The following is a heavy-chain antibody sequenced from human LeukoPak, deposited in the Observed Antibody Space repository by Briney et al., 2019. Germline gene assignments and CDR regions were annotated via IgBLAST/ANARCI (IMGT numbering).Heavy chain of an antibody. V-gene: IGHV3-7*01. CDR2: INQGGSVQ. J-gene: IGHJ4*02. D-gene: IGHD5-12*01. CDR3: ARVEYSGWNLEY. CDR1: GFLFRSYW. Sequence: GGSLRLSCAASGFLFRSYWMHWVRQAPGKGLVWVANINQGGSVQYYMDSVKGRFTISRNDAKNSLYVQMNSLIEEDTAVYYCARVEYSGWNLEYWGQGTLVTVSS.